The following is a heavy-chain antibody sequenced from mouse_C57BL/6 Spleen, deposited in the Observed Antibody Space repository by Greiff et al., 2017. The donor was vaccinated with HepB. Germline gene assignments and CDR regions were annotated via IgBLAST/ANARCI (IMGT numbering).Heavy chain of an antibody. Sequence: QVQLQQPGAELVMPGASVKLSCKASGYTFTSYWMHWVKQRPGQGLEWIGEIDPSDSYTNYNQKFTGKSTLTVDKSSSTAYMQLSSLTSEDSAVYYCARGRPHDYWGQGTTLTVSS. J-gene: IGHJ2*01. CDR3: ARGRPHDY. V-gene: IGHV1-69*01. CDR2: IDPSDSYT. CDR1: GYTFTSYW. D-gene: IGHD6-1*01.